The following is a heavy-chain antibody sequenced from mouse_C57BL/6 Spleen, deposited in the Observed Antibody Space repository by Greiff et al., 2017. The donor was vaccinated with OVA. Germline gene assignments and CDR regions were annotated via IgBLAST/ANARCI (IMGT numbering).Heavy chain of an antibody. CDR2: IDPSDSYT. Sequence: VKLQQPGAELVMPGASVKLSCKASGYTFTSYWMHWVKQRPGQGLEWIGEIDPSDSYTNYNQKFKGKSTLTVDKSSSTAYMQLSSLTSEDSAVYYCARERQLRLRKYFDYWGQGTTLTVSS. J-gene: IGHJ2*01. CDR3: ARERQLRLRKYFDY. V-gene: IGHV1-69*01. CDR1: GYTFTSYW. D-gene: IGHD3-2*02.